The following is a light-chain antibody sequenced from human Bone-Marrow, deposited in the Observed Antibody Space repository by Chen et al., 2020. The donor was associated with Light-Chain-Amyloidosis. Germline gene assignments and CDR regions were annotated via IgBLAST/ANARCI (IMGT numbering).Light chain of an antibody. CDR2: RDT. V-gene: IGLV3-25*03. Sequence: SYELSQPPSVSVSPGQTARITCSGADLPTKYANWDQQKPGQAPVLGIHRDTERPSGISERFSGASSGTTATLTISGVQAEDEADYHCQSADSSGTYEVIFGGGTKLTVL. J-gene: IGLJ2*01. CDR3: QSADSSGTYEVI. CDR1: DLPTKY.